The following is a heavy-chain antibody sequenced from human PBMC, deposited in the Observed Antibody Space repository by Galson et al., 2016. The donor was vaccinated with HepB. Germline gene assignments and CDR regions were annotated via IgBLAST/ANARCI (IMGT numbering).Heavy chain of an antibody. CDR1: GFTLRSYT. D-gene: IGHD5-12*01. CDR2: ISTSSSYI. V-gene: IGHV3-21*01. CDR3: ARDRKQYSGQEDTFDI. Sequence: SLRLSCAASGFTLRSYTMNWVRQAPGKGLEWVSSISTSSSYIYYADSVKGRFTISRDNGKNSLYLQMNSLRAEDTAVYYCARDRKQYSGQEDTFDIWGQGTMVIVSS. J-gene: IGHJ3*02.